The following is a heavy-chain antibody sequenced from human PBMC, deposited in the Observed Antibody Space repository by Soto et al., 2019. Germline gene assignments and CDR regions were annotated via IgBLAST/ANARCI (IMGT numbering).Heavy chain of an antibody. CDR1: GFTFSSYG. CDR2: IWYDGSNK. Sequence: QVQLVESGGGVVQPGRSLRLSCAASGFTFSSYGMHWVRQAPGKGLEWVAVIWYDGSNKYYADSVKGRFTISRDNSKNTLHLQMNSLRAEDTAVYYCARVWDASDAFDIWGQGTMVTVSS. D-gene: IGHD1-26*01. J-gene: IGHJ3*02. V-gene: IGHV3-33*01. CDR3: ARVWDASDAFDI.